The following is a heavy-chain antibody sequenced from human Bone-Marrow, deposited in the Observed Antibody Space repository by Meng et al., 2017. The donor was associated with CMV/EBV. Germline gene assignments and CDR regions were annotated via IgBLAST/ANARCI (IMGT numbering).Heavy chain of an antibody. CDR2: IYYSGST. D-gene: IGHD6-13*01. J-gene: IGHJ6*02. V-gene: IGHV4-59*01. CDR1: GGSISSYY. CDR3: AKARGWLRPYSSSGPKVDYYYYGMDV. Sequence: GSLRLSCTVSGGSISSYYWSWIRQPPGKGLEWIGYIYYSGSTNYNPSLKSRVTISVDTSTNQFSLKLGPVTAADTAVYYCAKARGWLRPYSSSGPKVDYYYYGMDVWGQGTTVTVSS.